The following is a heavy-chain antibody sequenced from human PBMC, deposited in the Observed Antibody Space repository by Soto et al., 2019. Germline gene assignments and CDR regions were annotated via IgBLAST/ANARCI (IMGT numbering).Heavy chain of an antibody. D-gene: IGHD3-3*01. CDR1: GFTFGDYA. V-gene: IGHV3-49*03. CDR2: IRSKAYGGTT. J-gene: IGHJ6*02. Sequence: PGGSLRLSCTASGFTFGDYAMSWFRQAPGKGLEWVGFIRSKAYGGTTEYAASVKGRFTISRDDAKSIAYLQMNSLKTEDTAVYYCTKYYDFWSGYYIDKPPYYYYGMDVWGQGTTVTVSS. CDR3: TKYYDFWSGYYIDKPPYYYYGMDV.